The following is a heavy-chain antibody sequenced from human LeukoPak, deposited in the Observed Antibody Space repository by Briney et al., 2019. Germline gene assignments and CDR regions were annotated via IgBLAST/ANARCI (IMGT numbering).Heavy chain of an antibody. V-gene: IGHV3-23*01. J-gene: IGHJ4*02. Sequence: GGSLILSCAAAGFTFTNYAMTWGRQAPGKGLELVSSISASGVMTYYADSVKARFTVSRDNSKNSLYLQMSSLTAADTAVYYCAKDRSIGTYYTFDHWGQGTLVTVSS. D-gene: IGHD1-26*01. CDR1: GFTFTNYA. CDR2: ISASGVMT. CDR3: AKDRSIGTYYTFDH.